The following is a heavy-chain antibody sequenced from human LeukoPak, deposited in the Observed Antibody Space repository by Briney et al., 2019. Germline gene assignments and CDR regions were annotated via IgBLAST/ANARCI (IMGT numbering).Heavy chain of an antibody. CDR2: IHSGESNT. D-gene: IGHD1-26*01. V-gene: IGHV5-51*01. CDR3: ARNSGSYFLHFDY. Sequence: GESLKISCKGSGYSFTNYWIGWVRQMPGKGPEWMGIIHSGESNTRYSPSFQGQVTISVDKSISTAYLQWSSLKASDTAMYYCARNSGSYFLHFDYWGQGTLVTVSS. J-gene: IGHJ4*02. CDR1: GYSFTNYW.